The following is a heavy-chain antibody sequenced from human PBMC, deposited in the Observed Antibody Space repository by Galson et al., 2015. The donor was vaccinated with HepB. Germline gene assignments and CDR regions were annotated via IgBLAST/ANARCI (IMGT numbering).Heavy chain of an antibody. Sequence: SCKASGYTFTNYHMHWVRQAPEQGLEWMGIIKSSGDTTIYAQKLQGRVTILVDTSKNQFSLKLSSVTAADTAVYYCARAPSAIIVKYFDLWGRGTLVTVSS. CDR3: ARAPSAIIVKYFDL. CDR2: IKSSGDTT. J-gene: IGHJ2*01. D-gene: IGHD2/OR15-2a*01. V-gene: IGHV1-46*04. CDR1: GYTFTNYH.